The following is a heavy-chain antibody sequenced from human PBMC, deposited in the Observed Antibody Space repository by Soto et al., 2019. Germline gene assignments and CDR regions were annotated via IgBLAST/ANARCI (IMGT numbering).Heavy chain of an antibody. V-gene: IGHV3-23*01. D-gene: IGHD3-3*01. CDR2: ISGNGGKT. J-gene: IGHJ6*02. CDR3: AKGASTTMFAVETLMDV. CDR1: GFIFSNYA. Sequence: LRLSCAASGFIFSNYAMSWVRQAPGTGLEWVSTISGNGGKTYYADSVKGRFTISRGNSKNTLSLQMNFLRGDDTAVYYCAKGASTTMFAVETLMDVWGQGTTVTVSS.